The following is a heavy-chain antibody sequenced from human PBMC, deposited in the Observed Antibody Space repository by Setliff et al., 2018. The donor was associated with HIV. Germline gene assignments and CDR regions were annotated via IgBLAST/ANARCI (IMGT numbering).Heavy chain of an antibody. J-gene: IGHJ5*02. Sequence: GASVKVSCKASGYTFTTYDINWVRQATGQGLEWMGWMNPNSGNTGYAQKFRGRVTMTRNTSTSTAYMELSSLRFEDTAVYYCARGRFRLRYLLDPWGQGTLVTVSS. CDR3: ARGRFRLRYLLDP. D-gene: IGHD3-10*01. CDR2: MNPNSGNT. V-gene: IGHV1-8*01. CDR1: GYTFTTYD.